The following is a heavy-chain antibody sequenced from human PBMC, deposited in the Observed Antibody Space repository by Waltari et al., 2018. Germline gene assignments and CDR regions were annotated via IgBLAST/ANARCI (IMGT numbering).Heavy chain of an antibody. D-gene: IGHD3-16*02. CDR2: IYHSGST. J-gene: IGHJ4*02. Sequence: QVQLQESGPGLVKPSETLSLTCAVSGYSISSGYYWGWIRQPPGKGLEWIGSIYHSGSTYYNPSLKSRVTISVDTSKNQFSLKLSSVTAADTAVYYCARLPSSYYFDYWGQGTLVTVSS. V-gene: IGHV4-38-2*01. CDR3: ARLPSSYYFDY. CDR1: GYSISSGYY.